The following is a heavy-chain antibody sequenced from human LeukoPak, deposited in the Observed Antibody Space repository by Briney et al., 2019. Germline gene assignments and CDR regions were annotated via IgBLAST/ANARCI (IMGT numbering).Heavy chain of an antibody. Sequence: SETLSLTCTVSGGSISSYYWSWIRQPPGKGLEWIGYIYYSGSTNYNPSLKSRVTISVDTSKNQFSLKLSSMTAADTAVYYCARERYYGSGSVYYYGMGVWGQGTTVTVSS. D-gene: IGHD3-10*01. V-gene: IGHV4-59*01. CDR3: ARERYYGSGSVYYYGMGV. CDR1: GGSISSYY. CDR2: IYYSGST. J-gene: IGHJ6*02.